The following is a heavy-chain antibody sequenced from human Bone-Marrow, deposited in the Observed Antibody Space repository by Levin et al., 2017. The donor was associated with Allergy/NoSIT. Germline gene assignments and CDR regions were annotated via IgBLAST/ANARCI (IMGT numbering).Heavy chain of an antibody. CDR1: GYTFSSFY. V-gene: IGHV1-46*01. J-gene: IGHJ4*02. CDR3: AREPLSAFYFDF. Sequence: WASVKVSCKASGYTFSSFYLHWVRQAPGQGLEWMGIINPSGGGTNYAQRFQGRVTMTRDTSTTTVYLELSSLRYQDTAVYYCAREPLSAFYFDFWGQGTLVTVSS. CDR2: INPSGGGT.